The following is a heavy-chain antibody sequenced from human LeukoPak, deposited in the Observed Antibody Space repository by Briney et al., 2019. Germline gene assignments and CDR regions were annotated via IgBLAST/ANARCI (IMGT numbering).Heavy chain of an antibody. CDR2: ISGSGGST. CDR1: GFTFSSYA. Sequence: GGSLRLSCAASGFTFSSYAISWVRQAPGKGLEWVSAISGSGGSTYYADSVKGRFTISRDNSKNTLYLQMNSLRAEDTAVYYCARDPPRSYCGGDCNDDYWGQGSLVTVSS. CDR3: ARDPPRSYCGGDCNDDY. V-gene: IGHV3-23*01. J-gene: IGHJ4*02. D-gene: IGHD2-21*02.